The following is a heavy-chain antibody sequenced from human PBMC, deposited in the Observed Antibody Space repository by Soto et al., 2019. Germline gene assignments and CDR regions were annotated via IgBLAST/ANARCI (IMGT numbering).Heavy chain of an antibody. CDR1: GYSFTSYW. J-gene: IGHJ6*02. V-gene: IGHV5-10-1*01. CDR2: IDPSDSYT. CDR3: ARMAKRFLSHRHYYGMDV. D-gene: IGHD3-3*01. Sequence: EYLKISLNGSGYSFTSYWIRCVRQMPGKGLEWMGRIDPSDSYTNYSPSFQGHVTISADKSISTAYLQWRSLKASDTAMYYCARMAKRFLSHRHYYGMDVWGQGTTVTVSS.